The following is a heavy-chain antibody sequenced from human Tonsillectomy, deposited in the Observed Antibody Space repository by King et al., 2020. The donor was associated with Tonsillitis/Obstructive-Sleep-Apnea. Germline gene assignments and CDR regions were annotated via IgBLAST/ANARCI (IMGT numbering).Heavy chain of an antibody. Sequence: QLVQSGAEVKKPGASVKVSCKASGYTFTSYGISWVRQAPGQGLEWMGWISAYNGNTNYAQKLQGRVTMTTETSTSTAYMELMSLRSDDTAVYDCSRLVGPNTQEYSSGHWYFDLWGRGTLVTVSS. CDR1: GYTFTSYG. D-gene: IGHD6-25*01. J-gene: IGHJ2*01. CDR3: SRLVGPNTQEYSSGHWYFDL. CDR2: ISAYNGNT. V-gene: IGHV1-18*01.